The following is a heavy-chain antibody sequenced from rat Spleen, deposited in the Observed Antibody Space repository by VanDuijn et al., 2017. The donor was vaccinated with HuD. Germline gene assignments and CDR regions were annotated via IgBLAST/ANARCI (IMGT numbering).Heavy chain of an antibody. CDR2: ISTGGGNT. D-gene: IGHD1-1*01. V-gene: IGHV5S13*01. Sequence: EVQLVESGGGLVQPGRSLKLSCAASGFTFSNYDMAWVRQAPTKGLEWIASISTGGGNTYDRDSVKGRFTISRDNAKNTQYLQMDSLRSEDTATYYCARHPYYSGDGWYFDFWGPGTMVTVSS. CDR3: ARHPYYSGDGWYFDF. CDR1: GFTFSNYD. J-gene: IGHJ1*01.